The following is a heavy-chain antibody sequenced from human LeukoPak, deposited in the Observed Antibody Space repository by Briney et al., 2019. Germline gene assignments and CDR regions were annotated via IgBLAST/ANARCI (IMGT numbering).Heavy chain of an antibody. J-gene: IGHJ4*02. V-gene: IGHV1-46*01. CDR3: ARDSLYGVVDY. D-gene: IGHD4-17*01. CDR1: GYTFTSYY. Sequence: VASVKVSCKTSGYTFTSYYIHWVRPAPGQGLEWMGIINPSGGSTSYAQKFQGRVTMTRDTSTSTVYMYLSSLRSEDTAVYYCARDSLYGVVDYWGQGTLVTVSS. CDR2: INPSGGST.